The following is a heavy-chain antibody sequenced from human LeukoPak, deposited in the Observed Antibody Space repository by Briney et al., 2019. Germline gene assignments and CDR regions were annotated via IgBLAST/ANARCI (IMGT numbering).Heavy chain of an antibody. V-gene: IGHV4-34*01. Sequence: SETLSLTCTVSGGSISSYYWSWIRQPPGKGLEWIGEINHSGSTNYNPSLKSRVTISVDTSKNQFSLKLSSVTAADTAVYYCARSRRYYYGSGSYYNVFLFDYWGQGTLVTVSS. CDR1: GGSISSYY. D-gene: IGHD3-10*01. J-gene: IGHJ4*02. CDR3: ARSRRYYYGSGSYYNVFLFDY. CDR2: INHSGST.